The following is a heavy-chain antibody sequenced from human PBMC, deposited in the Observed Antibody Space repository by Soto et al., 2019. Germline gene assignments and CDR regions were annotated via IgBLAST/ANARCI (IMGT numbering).Heavy chain of an antibody. CDR1: GYTFTSYG. D-gene: IGHD3-22*01. CDR3: AREMYYYDSSGYYPDAFDI. Sequence: ASVKVSCKASGYTFTSYGISWVRQAPGQGLEWMGWISAYNGSTNYAQKFQGRVTMTRDTSISTAYMELSRLRSDDTAVYYCAREMYYYDSSGYYPDAFDIWGQGTMVTVSS. V-gene: IGHV1-18*04. CDR2: ISAYNGST. J-gene: IGHJ3*02.